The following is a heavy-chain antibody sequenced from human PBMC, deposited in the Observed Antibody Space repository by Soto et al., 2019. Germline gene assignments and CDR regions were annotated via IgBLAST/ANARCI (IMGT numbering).Heavy chain of an antibody. CDR3: ARYPPAGGAARDY. CDR2: ISYDGNEK. J-gene: IGHJ4*02. CDR1: GFAFSTYG. V-gene: IGHV3-30*03. Sequence: SGGSLRLSCAATGFAFSTYGMHWVRQAPGKGREWVAAISYDGNEKYYADSLQGRFTISRDNAKNSLYLQMNSLRAEDTAVYYCARYPPAGGAARDYWGQGTLVTVSS. D-gene: IGHD6-6*01.